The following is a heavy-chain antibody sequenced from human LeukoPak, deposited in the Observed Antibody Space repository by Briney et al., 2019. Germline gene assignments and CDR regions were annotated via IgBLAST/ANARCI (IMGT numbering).Heavy chain of an antibody. Sequence: GRSLRLSCAVSGFAFSDYGMHWVRQAPGKGLEWVALIWYDGRTKFHADSVKGRFTISRDNSKNTLYLQMDSLRDEDTAVYYCAREWGRIAVAGGPGYWGQGTRVTVSS. CDR2: IWYDGRTK. V-gene: IGHV3-33*08. J-gene: IGHJ4*02. CDR3: AREWGRIAVAGGPGY. CDR1: GFAFSDYG. D-gene: IGHD6-19*01.